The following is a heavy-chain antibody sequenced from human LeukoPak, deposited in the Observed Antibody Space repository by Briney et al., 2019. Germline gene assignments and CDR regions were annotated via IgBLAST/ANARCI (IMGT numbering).Heavy chain of an antibody. CDR3: TCIDY. CDR2: IRTKANGETT. J-gene: IGHJ4*02. V-gene: IGHV3-49*04. Sequence: GGSLRLSCAASGFTFGDYAISWVRQAPGKGLEWVGFIRTKANGETTDYAASVKGRFTISRDDSRGIAYLQMSSLKTEDTAVYYCTCIDYWGQGTLVIVSS. CDR1: GFTFGDYA.